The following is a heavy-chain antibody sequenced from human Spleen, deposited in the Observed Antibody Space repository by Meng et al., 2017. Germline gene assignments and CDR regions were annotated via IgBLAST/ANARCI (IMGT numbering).Heavy chain of an antibody. CDR2: INPKSGDT. D-gene: IGHD6-13*01. CDR1: GYTFPAYG. CDR3: ARDGSSSWSTDY. V-gene: IGHV1-2*06. J-gene: IGHJ4*02. Sequence: VQSWAEVTKPGASVKVSCKASGYTFPAYGLHWVRRAPGQGLEWMGRINPKSGDTNYAQKFQGRVTMTRDTSISTAYMELSRLRSDDTAVYYCARDGSSSWSTDYWGQGTLVTVSS.